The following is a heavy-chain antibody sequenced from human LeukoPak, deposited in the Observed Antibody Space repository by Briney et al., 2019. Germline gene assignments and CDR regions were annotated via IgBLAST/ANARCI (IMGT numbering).Heavy chain of an antibody. D-gene: IGHD3-3*01. V-gene: IGHV3-23*01. CDR1: GFTFSSYA. CDR2: ISGSGGST. J-gene: IGHJ4*02. CDR3: AKMDYDFWSGYWNFDY. Sequence: GGSLRLSCAASGFTFSSYAMTWVRQAPGKGLEWVSAISGSGGSTYYADSVKGRFTISRDNSKNTLYLQMNSLRAEDTAVYYCAKMDYDFWSGYWNFDYWGQGTLVTVSS.